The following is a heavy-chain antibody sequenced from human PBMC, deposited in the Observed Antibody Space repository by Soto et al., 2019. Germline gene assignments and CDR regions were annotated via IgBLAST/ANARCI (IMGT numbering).Heavy chain of an antibody. CDR2: IYHSGST. CDR3: ARLAPIAAADGMDV. Sequence: SDTLCLTYAVSGYYISSGDYWGWIRQSPGKGLEWIGSIYHSGSTYYNPSLKSRVIISVDTSKNQFSLKLSSVTAADTAVYYCARLAPIAAADGMDVWGQGTTVNVS. J-gene: IGHJ6*02. D-gene: IGHD6-13*01. CDR1: GYYISSGDY. V-gene: IGHV4-38-2*01.